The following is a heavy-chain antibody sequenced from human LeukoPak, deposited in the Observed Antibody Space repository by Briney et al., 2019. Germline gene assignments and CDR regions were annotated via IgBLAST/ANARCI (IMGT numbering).Heavy chain of an antibody. V-gene: IGHV1-24*01. CDR2: FDPEDGET. CDR1: GYTLTELS. J-gene: IGHJ3*02. Sequence: GASVKVSCKVSGYTLTELSMHWVRQAPGKGLEWMGGFDPEDGETIYAQKFQGRVTMTEDTSTDTAYMELSSLRSEDTAVYYCATQGLHGGRYYADGFDIWGQGTMVTVSS. CDR3: ATQGLHGGRYYADGFDI. D-gene: IGHD1-26*01.